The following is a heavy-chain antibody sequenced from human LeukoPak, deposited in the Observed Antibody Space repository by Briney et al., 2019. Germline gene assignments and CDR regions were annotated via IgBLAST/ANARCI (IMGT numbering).Heavy chain of an antibody. D-gene: IGHD2-15*01. CDR3: GRDALVGYFSYYYMDV. Sequence: PSETLSLTCTVSGGSISSYYWSWIRQPAGKGLEWIGRIYTSGSTSYNPSLKSRVTISIDTSKNQFSLKLSSVTAADTAVYYCGRDALVGYFSYYYMDVWGKGTTVTVSS. CDR2: IYTSGST. J-gene: IGHJ6*03. CDR1: GGSISSYY. V-gene: IGHV4-4*07.